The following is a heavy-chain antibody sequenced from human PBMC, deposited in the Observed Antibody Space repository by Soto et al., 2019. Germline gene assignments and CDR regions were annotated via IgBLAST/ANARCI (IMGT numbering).Heavy chain of an antibody. J-gene: IGHJ2*01. CDR3: ATLTTYYDFWSGYYGGYFDL. Sequence: QVQLQESGPGLVKPSETLSLTCTVSGGSVSSGSYYWSWIRQPPGKGLEWIGYIYYSGSTNYNPSLTSLVTISVDTSKNQFSLKLSSVTAADTAVYYCATLTTYYDFWSGYYGGYFDLWGRGTLVTVSS. CDR2: IYYSGST. CDR1: GGSVSSGSYY. V-gene: IGHV4-61*01. D-gene: IGHD3-3*01.